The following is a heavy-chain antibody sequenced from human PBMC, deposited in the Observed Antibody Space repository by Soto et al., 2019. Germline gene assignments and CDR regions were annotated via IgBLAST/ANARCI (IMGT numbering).Heavy chain of an antibody. Sequence: SETLSLTCTVSGGSISSGDYYWSWIRQPPXKGLEWIGYIYYSGSTYYNPSLKSRVTISVDTSKNQFSLKLSSVTAADTAVYYCARRTKGRWLQFGYYFDYWGQGTLVTSPQ. V-gene: IGHV4-30-4*01. CDR1: GGSISSGDYY. J-gene: IGHJ4*02. CDR3: ARRTKGRWLQFGYYFDY. CDR2: IYYSGST. D-gene: IGHD5-12*01.